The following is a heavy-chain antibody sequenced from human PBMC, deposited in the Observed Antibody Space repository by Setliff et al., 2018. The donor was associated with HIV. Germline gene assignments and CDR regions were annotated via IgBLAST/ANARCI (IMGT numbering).Heavy chain of an antibody. J-gene: IGHJ4*02. D-gene: IGHD3-16*01. CDR2: INVGNGNT. Sequence: ASVKVSCKASGYTFTNYAIHWVRQAPGQRLEWMGWINVGNGNTKFSEKFQGRVMTTSDTSANTVYMFLRSLRSEDTSVYYCARGYNYGYGGQGVNWWDAFDNWCKGALVTVSS. CDR1: GYTFTNYA. CDR3: ARGYNYGYGGQGVNWWDAFDN. V-gene: IGHV1-3*01.